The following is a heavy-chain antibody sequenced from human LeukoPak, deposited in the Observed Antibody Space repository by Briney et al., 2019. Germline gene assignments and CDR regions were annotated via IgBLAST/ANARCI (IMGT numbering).Heavy chain of an antibody. Sequence: SETLSLTCTVSGGSISSYYWSWIRQPPGKGLEWIGYIYYSGSTNYNPSLKSRVTISVDTSKNQFSPKLSSVTAADTAVCYCARAGGYYDSSGYLDAFDIWGQGTMVTVSS. D-gene: IGHD3-22*01. CDR3: ARAGGYYDSSGYLDAFDI. CDR1: GGSISSYY. V-gene: IGHV4-59*01. J-gene: IGHJ3*02. CDR2: IYYSGST.